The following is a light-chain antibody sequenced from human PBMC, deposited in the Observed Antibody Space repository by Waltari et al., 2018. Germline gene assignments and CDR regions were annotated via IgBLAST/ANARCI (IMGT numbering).Light chain of an antibody. CDR2: SND. CDR3: ATWDGRVNGVL. CDR1: NYNIGSGP. V-gene: IGLV1-44*01. Sequence: QSVLTQAPSVSGTPGQRVTISCSGTNYNIGSGPVNWYQQVPGMPPKLLIYSNDHRPSGAPDRFSGSKSGTSASLAISELQSEDEADYYCATWDGRVNGVLFGGGTKVTVL. J-gene: IGLJ2*01.